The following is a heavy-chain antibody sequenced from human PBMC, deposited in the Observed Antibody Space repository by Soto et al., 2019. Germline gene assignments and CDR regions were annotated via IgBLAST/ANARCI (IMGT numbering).Heavy chain of an antibody. CDR2: INHSGST. CDR1: GGSFNSYY. CDR3: ARGRLELHY. J-gene: IGHJ4*01. V-gene: IGHV4-34*01. Sequence: PSETLSLTCAVYGGSFNSYYWHWIRQPPGKGLEWIGEINHSGSTNYNPSLKSRSTISIDTSKNQFSLKLSSVTAADTAVYYCARGRLELHYWGQGTLVTVSS. D-gene: IGHD1-7*01.